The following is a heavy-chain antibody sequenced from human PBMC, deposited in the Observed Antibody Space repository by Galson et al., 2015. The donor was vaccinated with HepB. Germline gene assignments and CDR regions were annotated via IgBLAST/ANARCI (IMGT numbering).Heavy chain of an antibody. CDR1: GFTFSSYA. CDR3: ARDHDSSGYSNWFDP. J-gene: IGHJ5*02. CDR2: ISGSGGST. D-gene: IGHD3-22*01. Sequence: LRLSCAASGFTFSSYAMSWVRQAPGKGLKWVSAISGSGGSTYYADSVKGRFTISRDNSKNTLYLQMNSLRAEDTAVYYCARDHDSSGYSNWFDPWGQGTLVTVSS. V-gene: IGHV3-23*01.